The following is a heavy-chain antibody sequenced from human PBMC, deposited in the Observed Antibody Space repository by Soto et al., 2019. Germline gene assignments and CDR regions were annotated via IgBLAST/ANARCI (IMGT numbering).Heavy chain of an antibody. CDR2: IKQDGSEK. CDR3: ASVVVVAATPTYAFDI. V-gene: IGHV3-7*01. D-gene: IGHD2-15*01. Sequence: GGSLRLSCAASGFTFSSYWMSWVRQAPGKGLEWVANIKQDGSEKYYVDSVKGRFTISRDNAKNSLYLQMNSLRAEDTAVYYCASVVVVAATPTYAFDIWGQGTMVTVSS. J-gene: IGHJ3*02. CDR1: GFTFSSYW.